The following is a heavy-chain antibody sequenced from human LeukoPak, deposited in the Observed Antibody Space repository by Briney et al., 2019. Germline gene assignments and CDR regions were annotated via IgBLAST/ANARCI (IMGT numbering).Heavy chain of an antibody. CDR3: AIDSPHLSIDY. CDR2: IYPGDSDT. Sequence: GESLKISCKGSGYSFTSYWICWVRQMPGKGLEWMGIIYPGDSDTRYSPSFQGQVTISADKSISTAYLQWSSLKASDVAMYYCAIDSPHLSIDYWGQGTLVTVSS. J-gene: IGHJ4*02. CDR1: GYSFTSYW. V-gene: IGHV5-51*01. D-gene: IGHD3-22*01.